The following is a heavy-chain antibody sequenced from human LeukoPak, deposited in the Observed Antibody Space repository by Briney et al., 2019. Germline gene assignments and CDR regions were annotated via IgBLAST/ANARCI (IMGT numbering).Heavy chain of an antibody. Sequence: SETLSLTCTVSGGSISSSSYYWGWIRQPPGKGLEWIGSIYYSGSTYYNPSLKSRVTISVDTSKNQFSLKLSSVTAAVTAVYYCARAGMRGGWFDPWGQGTLVTVSS. CDR1: GGSISSSSYY. J-gene: IGHJ5*02. V-gene: IGHV4-39*07. CDR2: IYYSGST. CDR3: ARAGMRGGWFDP.